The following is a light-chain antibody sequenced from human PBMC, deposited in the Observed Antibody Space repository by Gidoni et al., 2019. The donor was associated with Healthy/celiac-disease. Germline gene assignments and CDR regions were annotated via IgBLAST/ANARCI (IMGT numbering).Light chain of an antibody. CDR3: QQSYST. V-gene: IGKV1-39*01. Sequence: DIQMTQSPHSLSASVGDRVTITCRASQSISSYLNWYHQKPGKAPKLLIYAASSLQSGVPSRFSGSGSGTDFTLTISSLQPEDFATYYCQQSYSTFGQGTKVEIK. J-gene: IGKJ1*01. CDR2: AAS. CDR1: QSISSY.